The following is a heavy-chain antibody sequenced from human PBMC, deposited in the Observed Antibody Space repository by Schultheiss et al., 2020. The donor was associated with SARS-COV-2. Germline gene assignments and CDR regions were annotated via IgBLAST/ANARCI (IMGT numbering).Heavy chain of an antibody. Sequence: SVKVSCKASGYTFTSYAISWVRQAPGQGLEWMGGIIPIFGTANYAQKFQGRVTITADESTSTAYMELRILRSDDTAVYYCARDGSSSAGGFDYWGQGTLVTVSS. CDR2: IIPIFGTA. CDR3: ARDGSSSAGGFDY. D-gene: IGHD6-6*01. J-gene: IGHJ4*02. CDR1: GYTFTSYA. V-gene: IGHV1-69*13.